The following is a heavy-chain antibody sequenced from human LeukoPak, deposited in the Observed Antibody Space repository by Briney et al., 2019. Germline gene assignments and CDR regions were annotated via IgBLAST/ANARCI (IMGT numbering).Heavy chain of an antibody. V-gene: IGHV3-30*04. Sequence: GRSLRLSCAASGFTFSSYVMHWVRQAPGKGLEWVAIISYDGSNEYYADSVKGRFTISRDNSKNTLYLEMNSLRAADTAVYYCARARRYSSSWYEDYWGQGTLVTVSS. CDR2: ISYDGSNE. CDR1: GFTFSSYV. CDR3: ARARRYSSSWYEDY. J-gene: IGHJ4*02. D-gene: IGHD6-13*01.